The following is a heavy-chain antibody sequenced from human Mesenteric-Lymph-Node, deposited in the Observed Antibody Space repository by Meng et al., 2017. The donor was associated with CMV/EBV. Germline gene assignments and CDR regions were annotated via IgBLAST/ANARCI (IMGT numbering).Heavy chain of an antibody. Sequence: GESLKISCAASGFTFSSYSMNWVRQAPGKGLEWVSYISSSSSTIYYADSVKGRFTISRDNAKNSLYLQMNNLRADEDTALYYCARGPYSSTWYLGVGASPFDFWGQGTVVTVSS. D-gene: IGHD6-13*01. J-gene: IGHJ4*02. CDR3: ARGPYSSTWYLGVGASPFDF. CDR2: ISSSSSTI. CDR1: GFTFSSYS. V-gene: IGHV3-48*04.